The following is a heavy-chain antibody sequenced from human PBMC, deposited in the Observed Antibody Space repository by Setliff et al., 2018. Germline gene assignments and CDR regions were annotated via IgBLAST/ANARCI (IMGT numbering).Heavy chain of an antibody. CDR2: ISAYNGNT. Sequence: ASVKVSCKASGYTFTSYGISWVRQAPGQGLEWMGWISAYNGNTNYAQKLQGRVTMTTDTSTSTAYMELRSLRSDDTAVYYCARTYCGGGCYPSPFDYWGQGTLVTVSS. CDR1: GYTFTSYG. V-gene: IGHV1-18*01. J-gene: IGHJ4*02. D-gene: IGHD2-21*02. CDR3: ARTYCGGGCYPSPFDY.